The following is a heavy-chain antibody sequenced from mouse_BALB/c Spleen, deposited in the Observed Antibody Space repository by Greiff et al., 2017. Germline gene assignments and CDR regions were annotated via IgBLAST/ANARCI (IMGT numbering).Heavy chain of an antibody. CDR2: FYPGDGVT. CDR3: ARPRSGYGSTVVAN. Sequence: LQESGPELVRPGSSVKISCKASGYAFSSYWLNWVKQMPGQGLEWIGQFYPGDGVTTFNGKFKGKATLTASKSFSTAYMQLSSLTSKASAVFFSARPRSGYGSTVVANWGQGTLVTGSA. J-gene: IGHJ3*01. V-gene: IGHV1-80*01. D-gene: IGHD1-1*01. CDR1: GYAFSSYW.